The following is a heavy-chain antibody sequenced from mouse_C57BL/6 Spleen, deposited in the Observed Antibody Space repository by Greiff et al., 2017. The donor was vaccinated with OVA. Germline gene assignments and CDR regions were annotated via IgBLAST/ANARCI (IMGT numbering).Heavy chain of an antibody. D-gene: IGHD2-1*01. V-gene: IGHV1-55*01. CDR3: ARISYVNPSFDY. CDR1: GYTFTSYW. J-gene: IGHJ2*01. Sequence: QVQLQQPGAELVKPGASVKMSCKASGYTFTSYWITWVKQRPGQGLEWIGDIYPGSGSTNYNEKFKSKATLTVDTSSSTAYMQLSSLTSDDSSFSSCARISYVNPSFDYWGQGTTLTVSS. CDR2: IYPGSGST.